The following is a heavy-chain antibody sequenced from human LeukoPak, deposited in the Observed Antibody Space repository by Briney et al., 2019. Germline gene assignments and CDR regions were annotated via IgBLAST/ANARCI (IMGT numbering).Heavy chain of an antibody. J-gene: IGHJ4*02. CDR1: GYTFTGYY. Sequence: ASVKVSCKASGYTFTGYYMHWVRQAPGQGLEWMGWINPNSDGTNYAQKFQGRVTMTRDTSISTAYMELSRLRSDDTAVYYCATLYGDYEVLYYWGQGTLVTVSS. V-gene: IGHV1-2*02. D-gene: IGHD4-17*01. CDR3: ATLYGDYEVLYY. CDR2: INPNSDGT.